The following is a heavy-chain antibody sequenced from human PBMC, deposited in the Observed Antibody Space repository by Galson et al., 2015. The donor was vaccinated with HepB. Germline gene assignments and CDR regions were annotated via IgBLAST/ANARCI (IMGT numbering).Heavy chain of an antibody. CDR2: ISSSSSTI. J-gene: IGHJ4*02. V-gene: IGHV3-48*01. D-gene: IGHD3-10*01. CDR3: ARDTVAYYGSGCFDY. Sequence: SLRLSCAASGFTFSSYSMNWVRQAPGKGLEWVSYISSSSSTIYYADSVKGRFTISRDNAKNSLYLQMNSLRAEDTAVYYCARDTVAYYGSGCFDYWGQGTLVTVSS. CDR1: GFTFSSYS.